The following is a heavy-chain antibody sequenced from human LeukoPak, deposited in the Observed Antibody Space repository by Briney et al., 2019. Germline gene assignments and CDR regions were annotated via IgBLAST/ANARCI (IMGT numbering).Heavy chain of an antibody. D-gene: IGHD6-19*01. J-gene: IGHJ4*02. Sequence: PGRSLRLSCAASGFTLDDYAMHWVRQAPGKGLEWVSGISWNSGSIAYADSVKGRFTISRDNAKNSLFLQMNSLRAEDMAFYYCAKAPSYSTGWYYFDYWGQGTLVTVSS. CDR2: ISWNSGSI. V-gene: IGHV3-9*03. CDR3: AKAPSYSTGWYYFDY. CDR1: GFTLDDYA.